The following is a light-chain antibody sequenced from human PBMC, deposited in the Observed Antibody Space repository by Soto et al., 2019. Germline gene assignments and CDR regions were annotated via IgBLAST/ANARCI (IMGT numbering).Light chain of an antibody. V-gene: IGLV2-14*01. Sequence: QSALTQPASVSGSPGQSITISCTGTSSDVGGYKYVSWYQQHPDKAPKLIIFEVSNRPSGLSSRFSGSKSGNTASLTISGRQAEDEADYYCASYTSSSTSVIFGRGTKLTVL. J-gene: IGLJ2*01. CDR1: SSDVGGYKY. CDR2: EVS. CDR3: ASYTSSSTSVI.